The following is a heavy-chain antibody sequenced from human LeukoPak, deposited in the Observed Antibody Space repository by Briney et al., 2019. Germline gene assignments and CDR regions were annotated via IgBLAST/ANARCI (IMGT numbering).Heavy chain of an antibody. CDR1: GFRFSTYW. Sequence: GGSLRLSCAAAGFRFSTYWMTWVRQAPGKGLEWVANINQDGREIYYVDSVKGRFTISRDDAKKSLYLQMSSLRAEDTAVYYCARVVGYGWFDPWGQGTLVTVSS. J-gene: IGHJ5*02. CDR3: ARVVGYGWFDP. D-gene: IGHD5-12*01. CDR2: INQDGREI. V-gene: IGHV3-7*01.